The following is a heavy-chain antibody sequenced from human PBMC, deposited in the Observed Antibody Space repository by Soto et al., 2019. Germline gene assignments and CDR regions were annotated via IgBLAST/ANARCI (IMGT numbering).Heavy chain of an antibody. V-gene: IGHV1-18*01. CDR1: GYTFTSYG. D-gene: IGHD3-22*01. Sequence: ASVKVSCKASGYTFTSYGISWVRQAPGQGLVWMGWSSAYNGNTNYAQKLQDRVTMTTDTSTSTAYLALRSLRADDTAGYYCARDQPPITVRVVVIKRPDAFDIWGQGTMVTVSS. CDR2: SSAYNGNT. CDR3: ARDQPPITVRVVVIKRPDAFDI. J-gene: IGHJ3*02.